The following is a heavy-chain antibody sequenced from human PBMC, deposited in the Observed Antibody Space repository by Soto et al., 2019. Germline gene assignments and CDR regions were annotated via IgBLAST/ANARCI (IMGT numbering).Heavy chain of an antibody. Sequence: EVQLVESGGGLVKPGGSLRLSCTASGVTFSNVWMNWVRQAPGKGLEWVGRIKSKSDDGTTDYAAPVKGRFNISREDSKNTLYLQMNSLKTEDTAVYYCTTGLTYYYDTSGHYWAGAMDVWGQGITVTVSS. CDR2: IKSKSDDGTT. J-gene: IGHJ6*02. CDR3: TTGLTYYYDTSGHYWAGAMDV. CDR1: GVTFSNVW. D-gene: IGHD3-22*01. V-gene: IGHV3-15*01.